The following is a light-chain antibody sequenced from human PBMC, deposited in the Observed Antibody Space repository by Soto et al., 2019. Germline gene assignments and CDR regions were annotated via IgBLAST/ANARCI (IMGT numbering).Light chain of an antibody. CDR3: QQYNGYWT. CDR1: QGISSY. V-gene: IGKV1-9*01. CDR2: AAS. Sequence: DIQLTQSPSFLSASVGDRVTITCRASQGISSYLAWYQQKPGKAPKLLIYAASTLQSGVPSRFSGSGSGTEFTLTISSLQPEDFASYYCQQYNGYWTFGQGTKVEIK. J-gene: IGKJ1*01.